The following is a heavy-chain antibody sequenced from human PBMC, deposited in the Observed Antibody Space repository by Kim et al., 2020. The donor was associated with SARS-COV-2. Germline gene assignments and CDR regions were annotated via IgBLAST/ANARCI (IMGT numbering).Heavy chain of an antibody. V-gene: IGHV3-23*01. J-gene: IGHJ4*02. CDR2: ISGSADST. D-gene: IGHD3-22*01. CDR3: AKRIHSDSSASYYYYFDH. Sequence: GGSLRLSCAASGFTVSNYAMSWVRQAPGKGLEWVSSISGSADSTYYADSVKGRFTISRDSSKNTLFLKVNSLRAEDTAVYYCAKRIHSDSSASYYYYFDHWGQGTLVTVSS. CDR1: GFTVSNYA.